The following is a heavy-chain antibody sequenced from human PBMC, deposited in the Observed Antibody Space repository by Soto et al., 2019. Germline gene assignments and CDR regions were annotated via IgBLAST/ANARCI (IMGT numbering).Heavy chain of an antibody. CDR3: AMGSAARPGYYYYYGMDV. V-gene: IGHV1-24*01. CDR2: FDPEDGET. Sequence: ASVKVSCKVSGYTLTELSMHWLRQSPGKGLEWMGGFDPEDGETIYAQKFQGRVTMTEDTSTDTAYMELSSLRSEDTAVYYCAMGSAARPGYYYYYGMDVWGQATTVTVSS. D-gene: IGHD6-6*01. J-gene: IGHJ6*02. CDR1: GYTLTELS.